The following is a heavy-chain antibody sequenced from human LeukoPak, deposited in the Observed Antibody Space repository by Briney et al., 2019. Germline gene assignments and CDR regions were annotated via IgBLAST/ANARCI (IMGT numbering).Heavy chain of an antibody. D-gene: IGHD1-26*01. J-gene: IGHJ4*02. CDR3: ARGSIEGARGVGDY. V-gene: IGHV3-30*03. Sequence: PGRSLRLSCAGSGFTFSNYGMHWVRQAPGKGPEWVAVISYDGTNKYYADSVKGRFTISRDNSKNTVYLQMNSLRAEDTAVYYCARGSIEGARGVGDYWGQGTLVTVSS. CDR1: GFTFSNYG. CDR2: ISYDGTNK.